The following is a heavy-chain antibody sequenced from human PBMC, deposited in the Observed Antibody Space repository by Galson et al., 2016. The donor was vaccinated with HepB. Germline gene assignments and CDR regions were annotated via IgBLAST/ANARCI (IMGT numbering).Heavy chain of an antibody. Sequence: SETLSLTCTVSGASISSDYWSWIRQSPGKGLEWIANIDYTGNTHYNPSLKSRVTISLDTSNNQFSLELTSVTAVDTAVYYCARRVSDWFQYYLDSWGQGTLVAVSS. CDR3: ARRVSDWFQYYLDS. CDR1: GASISSDY. D-gene: IGHD3-9*01. V-gene: IGHV4-59*01. CDR2: IDYTGNT. J-gene: IGHJ4*02.